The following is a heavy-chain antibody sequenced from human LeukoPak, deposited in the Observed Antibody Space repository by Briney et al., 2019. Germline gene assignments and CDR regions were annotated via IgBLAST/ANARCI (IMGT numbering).Heavy chain of an antibody. Sequence: PSETLSLTCTVSGGSISSYYWSWIRQPPGKGPEWIGYIYYSGSTNYNPSLKSRVTISVDTSKNQFSLELSSVTAADTAVYYCARLRGLLPDYWGQGTLVTVSS. D-gene: IGHD2-21*02. V-gene: IGHV4-59*08. CDR3: ARLRGLLPDY. J-gene: IGHJ4*02. CDR2: IYYSGST. CDR1: GGSISSYY.